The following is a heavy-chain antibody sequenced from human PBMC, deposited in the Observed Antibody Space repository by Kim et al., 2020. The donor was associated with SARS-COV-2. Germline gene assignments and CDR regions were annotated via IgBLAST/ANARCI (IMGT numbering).Heavy chain of an antibody. CDR2: K. D-gene: IGHD6-13*01. CDR3: AHRRVFGAFDI. J-gene: IGHJ3*02. Sequence: KRYSPALKSRLHITKDTSKNQVVLTMTDMDPVDTATYYCAHRRVFGAFDIWGQGTMVTVSS. V-gene: IGHV2-5*01.